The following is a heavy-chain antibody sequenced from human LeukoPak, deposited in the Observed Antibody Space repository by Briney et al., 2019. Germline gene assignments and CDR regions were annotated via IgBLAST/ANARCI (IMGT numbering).Heavy chain of an antibody. Sequence: SETLSLTCTVSGGSISSGRNNWGWIRQPPGKGLEWIGTISYSASTYYNPSLKSRVTISVDTSTNHFSLTLSSVTAADTAVFYCARHVYRNYFDYWGQGTLVTVSS. CDR3: ARHVYRNYFDY. D-gene: IGHD5/OR15-5a*01. CDR1: GGSISSGRNN. J-gene: IGHJ4*02. CDR2: ISYSAST. V-gene: IGHV4-39*01.